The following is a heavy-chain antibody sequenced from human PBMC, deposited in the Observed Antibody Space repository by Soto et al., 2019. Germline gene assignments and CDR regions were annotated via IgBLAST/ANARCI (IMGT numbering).Heavy chain of an antibody. CDR1: GYTFTGYY. Sequence: QVQLVQSGAEVKKPGASVKVSCKASGYTFTGYYMHWVRQAPGQGLEWMGWINPNSGGTNYAQKFQGRVTMTRDTSISTAYMELSRLRSDDTAVYYCARGRAWEQIYYSYGMDVWGQGTTVTVSS. V-gene: IGHV1-2*02. D-gene: IGHD1-26*01. J-gene: IGHJ6*02. CDR3: ARGRAWEQIYYSYGMDV. CDR2: INPNSGGT.